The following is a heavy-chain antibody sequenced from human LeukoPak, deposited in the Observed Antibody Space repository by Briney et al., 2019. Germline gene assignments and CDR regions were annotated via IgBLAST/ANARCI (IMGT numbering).Heavy chain of an antibody. D-gene: IGHD2-15*01. V-gene: IGHV4-39*01. CDR2: IHYSGST. J-gene: IGHJ6*02. CDR3: ARHQYCSGGSCYANYYYYGMDV. Sequence: PSETLSLTCTVSGGSISSSSYYWGWIRQPPGKGPEWIGSIHYSGSTYYNPSLKSRVTISVDTSKNQFSLKPSSVTAADTAVYYCARHQYCSGGSCYANYYYYGMDVWGQGTTATVSS. CDR1: GGSISSSSYY.